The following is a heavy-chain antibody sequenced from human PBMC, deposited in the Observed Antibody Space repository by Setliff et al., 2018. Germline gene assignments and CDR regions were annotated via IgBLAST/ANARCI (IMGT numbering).Heavy chain of an antibody. Sequence: PGGSLRLSCAASRFTFSNYWMSWVRQAPGKGLEWIGSIYYSGSTNYNPSLKSRVTISVDTSKNQFSLKLSSVTAADTAVYYCVREDTAMATYYYGMDVWGQGTTVTVSS. CDR2: IYYSGST. D-gene: IGHD5-18*01. V-gene: IGHV4-59*01. J-gene: IGHJ6*02. CDR1: RFTFSNYW. CDR3: VREDTAMATYYYGMDV.